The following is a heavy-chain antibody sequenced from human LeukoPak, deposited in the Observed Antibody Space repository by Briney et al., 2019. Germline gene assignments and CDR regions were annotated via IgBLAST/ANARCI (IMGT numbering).Heavy chain of an antibody. D-gene: IGHD3-22*01. CDR3: ARVPYYYDSSGYS. CDR2: IYSGGST. CDR1: GFTVSSNY. J-gene: IGHJ4*02. V-gene: IGHV3-66*01. Sequence: GGSLRLSCAASGFTVSSNYMSWVRQAPGKGLEWVSVIYSGGSTYYADSVKGRFTISRDNSKNTLYLQMNSLRAEDTAVYYCARVPYYYDSSGYSWGQGTLVTVSS.